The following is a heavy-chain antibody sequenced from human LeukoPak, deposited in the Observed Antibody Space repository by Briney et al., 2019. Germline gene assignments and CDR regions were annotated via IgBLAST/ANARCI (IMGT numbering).Heavy chain of an antibody. V-gene: IGHV4-59*12. CDR1: GGSISYYY. Sequence: SETLSLTCTASGGSISYYYWSWIRQPPGKGLEWIGYIFYSGTTNYNPSLKSRVTISVDTSKNQFSLKLSSVTAAETAVYYCARAKIAAAVHFDYWGQETLVTVSS. CDR2: IFYSGTT. CDR3: ARAKIAAAVHFDY. J-gene: IGHJ4*02. D-gene: IGHD6-13*01.